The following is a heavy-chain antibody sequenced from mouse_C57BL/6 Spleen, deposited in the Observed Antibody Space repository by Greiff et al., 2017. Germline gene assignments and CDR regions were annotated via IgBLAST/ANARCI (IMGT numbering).Heavy chain of an antibody. V-gene: IGHV5-17*01. J-gene: IGHJ1*03. CDR1: GFTFSDYG. CDR2: ISSGSSTI. CDR3: ARGSSYWYFDV. Sequence: EVTVVESGGGLVKPGGSLKLSCAASGFTFSDYGMHWVRQAPEKGLEWVAYISSGSSTIYYADTVKGRFTISRDNAKNTLFLQMTSLRSEDTAMYYCARGSSYWYFDVWGTGTTVTVSS.